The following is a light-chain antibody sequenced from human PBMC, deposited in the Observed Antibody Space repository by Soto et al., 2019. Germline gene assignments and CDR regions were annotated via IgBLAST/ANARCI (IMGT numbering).Light chain of an antibody. J-gene: IGKJ3*01. V-gene: IGKV1-5*03. CDR2: RAS. Sequence: DIQLTQSPSSLSASVGDRVTITCRASQIISTWLAWYQQKSGEAPKLLIYRASNLVSGLPSRFSGRGSGAEFTLTFSGLQPDDFSIYYCQHYETYSGTFGPGTKVDL. CDR3: QHYETYSGT. CDR1: QIISTW.